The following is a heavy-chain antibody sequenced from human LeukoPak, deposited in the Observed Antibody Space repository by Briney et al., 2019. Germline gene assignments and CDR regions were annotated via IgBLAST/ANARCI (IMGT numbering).Heavy chain of an antibody. CDR1: GFTFSRYS. CDR3: SRSSGQGGDRYSLFDY. CDR2: ISSSSSYI. V-gene: IGHV3-21*01. J-gene: IGHJ4*02. Sequence: GGSLRLSCAASGFTFSRYSMNWVRQAPGKWLEWASSISSSSSYIYYADSVKGRFTISRDNAKNSLYLQMNSLRAEDTAVYYCSRSSGQGGDRYSLFDYWGQGTLVTVSS. D-gene: IGHD5-18*01.